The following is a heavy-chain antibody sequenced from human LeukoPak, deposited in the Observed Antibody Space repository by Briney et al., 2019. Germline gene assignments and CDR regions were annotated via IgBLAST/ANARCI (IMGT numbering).Heavy chain of an antibody. D-gene: IGHD3-10*01. J-gene: IGHJ3*01. CDR3: AREGSGRTAYNDGLDV. Sequence: PGGSLRLSCAASGFSFSTQRMHWVRQAPGKGLEWVSVIRSGGSTVYADSVKGRFTISRDNSKNTLYLQLNSLRAEDTAVYYCAREGSGRTAYNDGLDVWGQGTMVTVSS. CDR2: IRSGGST. V-gene: IGHV3-53*01. CDR1: GFSFSTQR.